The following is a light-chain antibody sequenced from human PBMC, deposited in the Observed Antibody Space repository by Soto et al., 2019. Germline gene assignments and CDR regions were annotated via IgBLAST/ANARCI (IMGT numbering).Light chain of an antibody. J-gene: IGKJ1*01. CDR1: QGIGNA. Sequence: AIQMTQSPSSLSASVGDRVTISCRASQGIGNALGWYQQKPGKAPKVLIYDASSLQGGVPSRFSGSGSGTEFTLTISSLQPDDFATYYCQQYNSYSRTFGQGTKVDIK. CDR3: QQYNSYSRT. V-gene: IGKV1-13*02. CDR2: DAS.